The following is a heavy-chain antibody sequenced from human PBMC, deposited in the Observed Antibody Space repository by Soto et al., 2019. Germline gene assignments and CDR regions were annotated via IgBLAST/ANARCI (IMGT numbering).Heavy chain of an antibody. J-gene: IGHJ6*02. Sequence: EVQLLESGGGLVQPGGSLRLSCAASGFTFSSYAMSWVRQAPGKGLEWVSAISGSGGSTYYADSVKGRFTISRDNSKNTLYLQMNSLRAEDTAVYYCAKARMAVCITISSRDLFGGMDVWGQGTTVTVSS. V-gene: IGHV3-23*01. D-gene: IGHD3-3*01. CDR3: AKARMAVCITISSRDLFGGMDV. CDR2: ISGSGGST. CDR1: GFTFSSYA.